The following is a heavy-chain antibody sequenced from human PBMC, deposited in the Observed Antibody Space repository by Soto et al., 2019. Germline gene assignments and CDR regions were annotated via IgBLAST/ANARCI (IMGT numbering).Heavy chain of an antibody. CDR3: AGSRGMDV. J-gene: IGHJ6*02. Sequence: QVQLQQWGAGLLKPSETLSLTCAVYGGSFSGYYWSWIRQPPGKGLEWIGEINHSGSTNYNPSLKSRVTISVDTSKNQFSLKLSSVTAADTAVYYCAGSRGMDVWGQGTTVTVSS. CDR1: GGSFSGYY. CDR2: INHSGST. V-gene: IGHV4-34*01.